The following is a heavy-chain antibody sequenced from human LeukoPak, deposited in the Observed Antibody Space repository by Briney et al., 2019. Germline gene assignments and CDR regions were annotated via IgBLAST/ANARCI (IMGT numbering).Heavy chain of an antibody. Sequence: GRSLRLSCAASGFTFSSYAMHWVRQAPGKGLEWVAVISYHGSNKYYADSVKGRFTISRDNSKNTLYLQMNSLRAEDTAVYYCARGKSLLWFGESGHDAFDIWGQGTMVTVSS. CDR1: GFTFSSYA. CDR2: ISYHGSNK. V-gene: IGHV3-30-3*01. J-gene: IGHJ3*02. D-gene: IGHD3-10*01. CDR3: ARGKSLLWFGESGHDAFDI.